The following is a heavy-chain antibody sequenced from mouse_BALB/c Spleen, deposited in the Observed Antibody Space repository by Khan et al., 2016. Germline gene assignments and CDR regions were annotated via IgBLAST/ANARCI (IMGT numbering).Heavy chain of an antibody. Sequence: QVQLQQSGPGLVQPSQSLSITCTVPGFSLSSYGIHWVRQSPGKGLEWLGVIWSGGATDYKAAFISRLSISKDNSKSQVFFKMNSLQGNDTAIYYCASSPLYYGSSLYAVDYWGQGTSVTVSS. CDR3: ASSPLYYGSSLYAVDY. J-gene: IGHJ4*01. V-gene: IGHV2-2*02. D-gene: IGHD1-1*01. CDR2: IWSGGAT. CDR1: GFSLSSYG.